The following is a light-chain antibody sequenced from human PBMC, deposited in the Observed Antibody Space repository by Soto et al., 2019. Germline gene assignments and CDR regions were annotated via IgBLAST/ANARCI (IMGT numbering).Light chain of an antibody. CDR1: QSVLYSLNNKNY. Sequence: DIVMTQSPDSLAVSLGERATVNCKSSQSVLYSLNNKNYLAWYQQKPGQPPTLLIYWASTRESGVPDRFSGSGSGTDFTLTISSLQAEDVAGYYCQQYFRAPRTFGQGTKVEI. J-gene: IGKJ1*01. V-gene: IGKV4-1*01. CDR2: WAS. CDR3: QQYFRAPRT.